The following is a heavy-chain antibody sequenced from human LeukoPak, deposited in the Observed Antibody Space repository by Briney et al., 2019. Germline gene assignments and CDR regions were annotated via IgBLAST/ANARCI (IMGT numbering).Heavy chain of an antibody. D-gene: IGHD2-2*01. CDR1: GGSFSGYY. CDR2: INHSGST. CDR3: ARESRVPAAATPP. V-gene: IGHV4-34*01. Sequence: SETLSLTCAVYGGSFSGYYWSWIRQPPGKGLEWIGEINHSGSTNYNPSLKSRVTISVDTSKNQFSLKLSSVTAADTAVYYCARESRVPAAATPPWGQGTLVTVSS. J-gene: IGHJ5*02.